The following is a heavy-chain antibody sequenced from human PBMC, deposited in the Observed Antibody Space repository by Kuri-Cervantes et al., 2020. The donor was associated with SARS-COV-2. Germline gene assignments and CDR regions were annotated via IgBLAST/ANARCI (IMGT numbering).Heavy chain of an antibody. J-gene: IGHJ4*02. Sequence: GGSLRLSCAASGFTFSTYAMSWVRQAPGKGLEWVSTISGGGDSTYYADSVKGRFTISRDNSKNTLYLQMNSLRAEDTAVYYCAKDYYSSSSNYFDYWGQGTLVTVSS. V-gene: IGHV3-23*01. CDR2: ISGGGDST. CDR3: AKDYYSSSSNYFDY. CDR1: GFTFSTYA. D-gene: IGHD6-6*01.